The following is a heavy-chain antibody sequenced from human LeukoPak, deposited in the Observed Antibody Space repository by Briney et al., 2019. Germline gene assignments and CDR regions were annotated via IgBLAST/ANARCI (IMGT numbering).Heavy chain of an antibody. D-gene: IGHD3-10*01. J-gene: IGHJ4*02. V-gene: IGHV3-23*01. CDR1: GFTLSTYA. Sequence: PGGSLRLSCVVSGFTLSTYAMSWVRQAPGKGLEWVAFISGSGRNTYYADSVKGRFTISRDNFRNTLSLQMNSLRPDDTAIYYCAKDEGVVLSTSFDFGHWGQGTLVAVSS. CDR2: ISGSGRNT. CDR3: AKDEGVVLSTSFDFGH.